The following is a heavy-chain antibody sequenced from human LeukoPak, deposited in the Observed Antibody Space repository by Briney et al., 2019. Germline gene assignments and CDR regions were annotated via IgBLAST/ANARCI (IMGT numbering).Heavy chain of an antibody. Sequence: GGSLRLSCAASGFTFSSYWMSWVRQAPGKGLEWVANIKQDGSEKYYVDSVKGRFTISRDNAKNSLYLQMNSLRAEDTAVYYCARDRGLRFLEWLSHYYYYYMDVWGKGTTVTVSS. CDR1: GFTFSSYW. V-gene: IGHV3-7*01. CDR2: IKQDGSEK. D-gene: IGHD3-3*01. J-gene: IGHJ6*03. CDR3: ARDRGLRFLEWLSHYYYYYMDV.